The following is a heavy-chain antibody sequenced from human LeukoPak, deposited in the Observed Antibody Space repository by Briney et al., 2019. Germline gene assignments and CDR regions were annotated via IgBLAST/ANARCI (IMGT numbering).Heavy chain of an antibody. Sequence: PGGSLRLSCAASGFTFSSYAMSCVRQAPGKGLEWVSTISGGGGSTYYADSVKGRFTISRDNSKNTLYLQMNSLRAEDTAVYYCARVGLVHGGNSDVWGQGTMVTVSS. CDR2: ISGGGGST. CDR3: ARVGLVHGGNSDV. J-gene: IGHJ3*01. CDR1: GFTFSSYA. D-gene: IGHD4-23*01. V-gene: IGHV3-23*01.